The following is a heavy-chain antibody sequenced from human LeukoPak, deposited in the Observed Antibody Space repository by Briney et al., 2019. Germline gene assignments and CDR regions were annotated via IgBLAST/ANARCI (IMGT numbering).Heavy chain of an antibody. D-gene: IGHD2-21*02. J-gene: IGHJ6*02. V-gene: IGHV4-38-2*01. CDR1: GYSISSGYY. Sequence: SETLSLTCAVSGYSISSGYYWGWIRQPPGKGLEWIGSIYHSGSTYYNPSLMSRVTISVDTSKNQFSLRLSSVTAADTAVYYCARAIRGGDGIISYYYYAMDVWGQGTTVTVS. CDR3: ARAIRGGDGIISYYYYAMDV. CDR2: IYHSGST.